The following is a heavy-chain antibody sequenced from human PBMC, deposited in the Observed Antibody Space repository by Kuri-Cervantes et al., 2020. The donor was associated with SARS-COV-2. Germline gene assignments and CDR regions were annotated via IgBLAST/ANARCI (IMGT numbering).Heavy chain of an antibody. CDR1: GYSISSYY. Sequence: SQTLSLTCAVSGYSISSYYWSWIRQPPGKGLEWIGYIYYSGSTNYNPSLKSRVTISVDTSKNQFSLKLSSVTAADTALYFCARSGWYSRGVTHFYMDAWGKGTMVTVSS. CDR3: ARSGWYSRGVTHFYMDA. CDR2: IYYSGST. J-gene: IGHJ6*03. V-gene: IGHV4-59*01. D-gene: IGHD6-19*01.